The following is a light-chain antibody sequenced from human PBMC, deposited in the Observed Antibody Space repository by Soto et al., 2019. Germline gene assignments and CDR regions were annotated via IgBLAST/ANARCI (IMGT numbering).Light chain of an antibody. CDR2: KAS. CDR3: QHYNSYSEA. CDR1: QDISSW. V-gene: IGKV1-5*03. Sequence: DIQMSQSPSSLSASIGETVSITCRASQDISSWLAWYQQKPGKAPKLLIYKASTLKSGVPSRFSGSGSGTEFTLTISSLQPDDFATYYCQHYNSYSEAFGQGTKGDIK. J-gene: IGKJ1*01.